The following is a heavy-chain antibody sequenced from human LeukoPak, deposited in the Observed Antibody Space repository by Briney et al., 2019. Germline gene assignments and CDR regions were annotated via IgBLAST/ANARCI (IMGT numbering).Heavy chain of an antibody. V-gene: IGHV1-18*04. CDR3: ARDLGRVDPRYGIDV. Sequence: ASVTVSCKASGYTFTSYGISWVRQAPGQGIEGMGWISAYNGNKNYAQKLQGRVTMTTDTSTSTAYRELRSLRSDDTAVYYCARDLGRVDPRYGIDVWGKGTPVTVSS. CDR2: ISAYNGNK. CDR1: GYTFTSYG. J-gene: IGHJ6*04. D-gene: IGHD2-15*01.